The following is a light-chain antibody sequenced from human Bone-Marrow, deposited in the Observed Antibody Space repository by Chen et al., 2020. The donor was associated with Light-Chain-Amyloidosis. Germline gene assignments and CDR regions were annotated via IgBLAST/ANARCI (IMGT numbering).Light chain of an antibody. J-gene: IGLJ3*02. CDR3: SSFAGSDNPLL. CDR2: EVS. CDR1: SSDVGVYNY. Sequence: QSALTQPPSASGSPGPSVTISCTGTSSDVGVYNYVSWYQQHPGKAPKLMIYEVSKRPSGVPGRFSGSKSGNTASLTVSGLQAEDEADYYGSSFAGSDNPLLFGGGTKLTVL. V-gene: IGLV2-8*01.